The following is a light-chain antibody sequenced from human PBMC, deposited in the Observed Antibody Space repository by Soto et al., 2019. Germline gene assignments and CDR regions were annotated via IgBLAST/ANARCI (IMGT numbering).Light chain of an antibody. CDR1: NIGSKS. Sequence: SYELTQPPSVSVAPGQTASVTCGGNNIGSKSVHWYQQKPGQAPVVVVYDDSDRPSGIPERFSGSNSGNMATLTITRVEVGDEADYYCQVWESNTDQYVFGTGTKVTVL. CDR2: DDS. J-gene: IGLJ1*01. CDR3: QVWESNTDQYV. V-gene: IGLV3-21*02.